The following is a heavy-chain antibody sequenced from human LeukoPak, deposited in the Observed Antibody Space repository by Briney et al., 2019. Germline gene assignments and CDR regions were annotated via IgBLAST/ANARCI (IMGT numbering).Heavy chain of an antibody. Sequence: SETLSLTCTVSGGSFSSGDYYWNWIRQPAGKGLEWIGRIYTSGSTNYNPSVKSRATISVDTSKNQFSLKLSPVTAADTAVYYCARTSTSTWSHLTGEAFDIWGQGTMVTVSS. CDR2: IYTSGST. J-gene: IGHJ3*02. V-gene: IGHV4-61*02. CDR3: ARTSTSTWSHLTGEAFDI. D-gene: IGHD6-13*01. CDR1: GGSFSSGDYY.